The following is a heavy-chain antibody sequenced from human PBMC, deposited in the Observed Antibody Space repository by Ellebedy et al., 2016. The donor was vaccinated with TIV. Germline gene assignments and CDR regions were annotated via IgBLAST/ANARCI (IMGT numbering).Heavy chain of an antibody. J-gene: IGHJ3*01. V-gene: IGHV3-23*01. CDR2: ISANGVTT. Sequence: GGSLRLXXAVSGFTFSRAVMNWVRQAPGKGLEWVSSISANGVTTYDADSVKGRFTISRDNSKNTLYLQMDSLRAEDTAIYYCAKGKGSSDAFDFWGQGTMVTVS. CDR1: GFTFSRAV. CDR3: AKGKGSSDAFDF.